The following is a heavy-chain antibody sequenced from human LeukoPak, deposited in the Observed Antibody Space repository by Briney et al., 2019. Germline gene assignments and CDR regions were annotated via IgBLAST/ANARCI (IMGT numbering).Heavy chain of an antibody. CDR3: ARTLTTAAWDY. Sequence: ASVKVSCKASGYTFTDYYFNWVRQAPGQGLEWMGWINPNSGGTHYAQNFQDRVTMTRDTSISTAYMEVSRLTSDDTAVYYCARTLTTAAWDYWGQGTLSPSPQ. CDR2: INPNSGGT. V-gene: IGHV1-2*02. D-gene: IGHD4-17*01. CDR1: GYTFTDYY. J-gene: IGHJ4*02.